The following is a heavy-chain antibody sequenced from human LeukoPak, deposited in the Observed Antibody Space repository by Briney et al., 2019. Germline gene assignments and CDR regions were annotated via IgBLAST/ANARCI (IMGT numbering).Heavy chain of an antibody. Sequence: GGSLRLSCAASGFTFSSYSMNWVRQAPGKGLEWVSSISSSSSYIYYADSVKGRFTISRDNSKNTLYLQMNSLRAEDTAVYYCAKDLSGSYNHNYYYYMDVWGKGTTVTVSS. CDR2: ISSSSSYI. CDR3: AKDLSGSYNHNYYYYMDV. D-gene: IGHD1-26*01. J-gene: IGHJ6*03. V-gene: IGHV3-21*01. CDR1: GFTFSSYS.